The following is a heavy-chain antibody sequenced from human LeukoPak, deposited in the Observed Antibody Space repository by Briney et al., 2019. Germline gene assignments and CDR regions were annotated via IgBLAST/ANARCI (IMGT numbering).Heavy chain of an antibody. CDR1: GFTFRTYW. Sequence: GGSLRLSCAASGFTFRTYWMGWVRQAPGKGLEWVANIKHDGSEKFYVDSMKGRFTISRDNAKNSLYLQMNSLRAEDTAVYYCATLPYYYFDYWGQGALVTVSS. CDR3: ATLPYYYFDY. V-gene: IGHV3-7*01. CDR2: IKHDGSEK. D-gene: IGHD1-26*01. J-gene: IGHJ4*02.